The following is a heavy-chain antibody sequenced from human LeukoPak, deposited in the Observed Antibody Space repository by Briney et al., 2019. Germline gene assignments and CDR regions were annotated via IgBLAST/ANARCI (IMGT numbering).Heavy chain of an antibody. D-gene: IGHD2-15*01. CDR2: INAGNGNT. Sequence: ASVKASCKASGYTFTSYAMHWVRQAPGQRLEWMGWINAGNGNTKYSQKFQGRVTITRDTSASTAYMELSSLRSEDTAVYYCARDSGGSYNWFDPWGQGTLVTVSS. CDR3: ARDSGGSYNWFDP. V-gene: IGHV1-3*01. CDR1: GYTFTSYA. J-gene: IGHJ5*02.